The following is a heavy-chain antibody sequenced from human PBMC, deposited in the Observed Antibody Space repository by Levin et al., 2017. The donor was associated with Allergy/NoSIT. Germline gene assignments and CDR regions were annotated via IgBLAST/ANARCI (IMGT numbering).Heavy chain of an antibody. V-gene: IGHV3-30-3*01. CDR2: ISYDGSNK. CDR3: ARSSASHRDYFDC. Sequence: GGSLRLSCAASGFTFSTYTMHWVRQAPGKGLEWVAVISYDGSNKYYADSVKGRFTISRDNSKNTLDLQMNSLRTEDTAVYYCARSSASHRDYFDCWGQGTLVTVSS. D-gene: IGHD6-6*01. J-gene: IGHJ4*02. CDR1: GFTFSTYT.